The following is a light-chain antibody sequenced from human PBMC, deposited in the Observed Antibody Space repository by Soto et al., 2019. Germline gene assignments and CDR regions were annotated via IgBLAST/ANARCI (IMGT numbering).Light chain of an antibody. Sequence: EMVMTQSPATLSVSPGERVTLSCRASQSISSNLVWYQQKPAPTPRRLILYGSTRTTGIPARFSGSGSDTECTHTISSPQSEDYPVDYCQQNDDWPRTFGQGTKVNI. CDR1: QSISSN. CDR2: YGS. CDR3: QQNDDWPRT. V-gene: IGKV3-15*01. J-gene: IGKJ1*01.